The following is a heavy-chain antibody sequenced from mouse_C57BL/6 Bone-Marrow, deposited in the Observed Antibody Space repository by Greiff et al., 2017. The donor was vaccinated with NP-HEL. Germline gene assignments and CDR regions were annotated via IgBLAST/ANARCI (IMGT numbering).Heavy chain of an antibody. CDR3: ARDAQWGYFDV. J-gene: IGHJ1*03. V-gene: IGHV7-1*01. CDR1: GFTFSDFY. CDR2: SRNKANDYTT. Sequence: EVKVVESGGGLVQSGRSLRLSCATSGFTFSDFYMEWVRQAPGKGLEWIAASRNKANDYTTEYSASVKGRFIVSRDTSQSILYLQMNALRAEDTAIYYCARDAQWGYFDVWGTGTTVSVSS. D-gene: IGHD1-3*01.